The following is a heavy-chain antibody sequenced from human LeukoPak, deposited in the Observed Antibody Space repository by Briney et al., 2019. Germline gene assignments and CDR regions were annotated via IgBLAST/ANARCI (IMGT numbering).Heavy chain of an antibody. CDR3: AREVSSSWFTKTNWFDP. CDR1: GFTFSSYW. J-gene: IGHJ5*02. CDR2: ISSSSSYI. D-gene: IGHD6-13*01. Sequence: GGSLRLSCAASGFTFSSYWMSWVRQAPGKGLEWVSSISSSSSYIYYADSVKGRFTISRDNAKNSLYLQMNSLRAEDTAVYYCAREVSSSWFTKTNWFDPWGQGTLVTVSS. V-gene: IGHV3-21*01.